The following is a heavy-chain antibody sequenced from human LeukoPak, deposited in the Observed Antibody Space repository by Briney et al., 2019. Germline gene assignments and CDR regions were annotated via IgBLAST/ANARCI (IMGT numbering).Heavy chain of an antibody. Sequence: SSVNVSCKACGYTFTDYAMNWVRQAPGEGREWMGWIHPNTGNPTYAQGFTGRVVFSLDTSVGTTYLQISSLKAEDTAVYYCARAYQSLGGLSLPDHWGQGTLVTVSS. CDR2: IHPNTGNP. V-gene: IGHV7-4-1*02. CDR1: GYTFTDYA. CDR3: ARAYQSLGGLSLPDH. J-gene: IGHJ5*02. D-gene: IGHD3-16*02.